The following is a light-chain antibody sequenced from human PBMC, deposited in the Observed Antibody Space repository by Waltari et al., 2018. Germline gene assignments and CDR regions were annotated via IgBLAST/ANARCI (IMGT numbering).Light chain of an antibody. CDR3: QQYDDWLPIT. J-gene: IGKJ5*01. CDR1: RSVNFN. CDR2: GAS. V-gene: IGKV3-15*01. Sequence: EIGMTQSPVTLSVSPGERVTLSCRTSRSVNFNLAWYQQKPGQAPRLLIYGASTRAPAVPARFSGSGSGTEFTLTISSLQSEDFAVYYCQQYDDWLPITFGQGTRLDIK.